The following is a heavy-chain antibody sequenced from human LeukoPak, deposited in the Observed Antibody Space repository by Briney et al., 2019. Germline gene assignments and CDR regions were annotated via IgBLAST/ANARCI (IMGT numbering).Heavy chain of an antibody. D-gene: IGHD2-2*01. CDR2: ISNSGSS. V-gene: IGHV4-59*01. J-gene: IGHJ6*03. CDR3: ARRVVVPAAMSFNYYYYMDV. CDR1: GGSISSYY. Sequence: SETLSLTCTVSGGSISSYYWSWIRQPPGKGLEWIGYISNSGSSSYNPSLQSRVTISVDTSKNQFSLKLSSVTAADTAVYYCARRVVVPAAMSFNYYYYMDVWGKGTTVTVSS.